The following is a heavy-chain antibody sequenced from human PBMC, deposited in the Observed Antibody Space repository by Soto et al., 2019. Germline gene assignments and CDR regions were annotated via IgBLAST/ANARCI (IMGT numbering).Heavy chain of an antibody. D-gene: IGHD6-13*01. J-gene: IGHJ5*02. CDR3: AKDPGRIADNWFDP. Sequence: PGGSLRLSCEASGFTFSSYGMHWVRQAPGQGLAWVAVISYDGSDKYYSDSVKGRFTISRDDSRNMLYLQMSSLRPEDTAVYFCAKDPGRIADNWFDPWGQGTLVTVSS. CDR1: GFTFSSYG. V-gene: IGHV3-30*18. CDR2: ISYDGSDK.